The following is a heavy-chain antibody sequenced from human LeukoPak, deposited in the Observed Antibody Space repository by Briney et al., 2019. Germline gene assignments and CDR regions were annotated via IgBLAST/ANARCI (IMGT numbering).Heavy chain of an antibody. J-gene: IGHJ6*03. CDR3: ARGSPDTYYYYYMDV. D-gene: IGHD5-18*01. Sequence: GGSLRLSCAASGFTFSRSTMNWVRQAPGKGLEWVSVIYSGGSTYYADSVKGRFTISRDNSKNTLYLQMNSLRAEDTAVCYCARGSPDTYYYYYMDVWGKGTTVTISS. CDR2: IYSGGST. V-gene: IGHV3-53*01. CDR1: GFTFSRST.